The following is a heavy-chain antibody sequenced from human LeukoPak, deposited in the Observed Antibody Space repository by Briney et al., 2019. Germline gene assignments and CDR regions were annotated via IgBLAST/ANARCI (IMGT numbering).Heavy chain of an antibody. CDR3: AREGPGDGYNFDY. V-gene: IGHV3-66*01. CDR1: GFTVSSNY. D-gene: IGHD5-24*01. J-gene: IGHJ4*02. Sequence: GRSLRLSCAASGFTVSSNYMSWVRQAPGKGLEWVSVIYSGGSTYYADSVKGRFTISRDNSKNTLYLQMNSLRAEDTAVYYCAREGPGDGYNFDYWGQGTLVTVSS. CDR2: IYSGGST.